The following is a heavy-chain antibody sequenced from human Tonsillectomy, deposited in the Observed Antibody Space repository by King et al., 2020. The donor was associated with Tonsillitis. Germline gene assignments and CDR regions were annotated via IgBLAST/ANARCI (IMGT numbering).Heavy chain of an antibody. CDR2: IRYDGSNK. V-gene: IGHV3-30*02. CDR3: ASGNDPYYDTSGYLGDY. Sequence: QVQLVESGGGVVQPGGSLRLSCAASGFTFSIYAMHWVRQAPGKGLEWVAFIRYDGSNKYYADSVKGRFLISRDNSKNTLYLQMNSLRAEDTAVYYCASGNDPYYDTSGYLGDYWGQGTLVTVSS. CDR1: GFTFSIYA. J-gene: IGHJ4*02. D-gene: IGHD3-22*01.